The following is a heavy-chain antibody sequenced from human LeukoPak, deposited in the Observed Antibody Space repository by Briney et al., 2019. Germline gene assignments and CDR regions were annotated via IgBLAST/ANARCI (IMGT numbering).Heavy chain of an antibody. CDR1: GFTFSSYE. Sequence: GGSLRLSCAASGFTFSSYEMNWVRQAPGKGLEWVANIKHDGSEKYYVDSVKGRFTISRDNAKNSLYLQMNSLRAEDTAVYYCVGAPNYAYFDYWGQGTLITVSS. CDR3: VGAPNYAYFDY. CDR2: IKHDGSEK. D-gene: IGHD4/OR15-4a*01. V-gene: IGHV3-7*01. J-gene: IGHJ4*02.